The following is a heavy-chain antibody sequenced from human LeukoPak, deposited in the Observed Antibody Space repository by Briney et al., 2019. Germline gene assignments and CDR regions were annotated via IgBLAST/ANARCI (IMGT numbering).Heavy chain of an antibody. V-gene: IGHV3-66*02. J-gene: IGHJ4*02. CDR3: AVNYGGNYFEY. Sequence: GGSLRLSCAASGFTVSSNYMSWVRQAPGKGLEWVSVIYSGGSTYYADSVKGRLTISRGNSKNTLYLQMNSLRAEDTAVYYCAVNYGGNYFEYWGQGTLVTVSS. CDR1: GFTVSSNY. CDR2: IYSGGST. D-gene: IGHD4-23*01.